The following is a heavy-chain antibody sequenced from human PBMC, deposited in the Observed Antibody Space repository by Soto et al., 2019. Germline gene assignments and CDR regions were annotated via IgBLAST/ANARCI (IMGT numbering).Heavy chain of an antibody. J-gene: IGHJ4*02. CDR3: ASLAIGTIIRGAPDF. CDR1: GFTFSGYY. CDR2: ISSVGSSI. D-gene: IGHD3-10*01. Sequence: KPGGSLRLSCAASGFTFSGYYMTWIRQAPGKWLEWVSYISSVGSSIYYADSVKGRFTISRDNAKNSLYLQMNSLRAEDTAMYYCASLAIGTIIRGAPDFWGQGXLVTVYS. V-gene: IGHV3-11*01.